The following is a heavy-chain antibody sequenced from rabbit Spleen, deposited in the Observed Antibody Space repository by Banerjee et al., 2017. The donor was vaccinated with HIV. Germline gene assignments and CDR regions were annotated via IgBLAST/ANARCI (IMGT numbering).Heavy chain of an antibody. Sequence: QELLVESGGGLVQPEGSLTLTCKASGFLFSDKYVMCWVRQAPGKELEWITCINIAAGNSAYARWVSNRFIMSTTSSTTVTMQKTSMTAAAEAAYFCAGDTGTSFTSYGMDLWGPGTLVTVS. D-gene: IGHD7-1*01. V-gene: IGHV1S45*01. CDR2: INIAAGNSA. CDR1: GFLFSDKYV. CDR3: AGDTGTSFTSYGMDL. J-gene: IGHJ6*01.